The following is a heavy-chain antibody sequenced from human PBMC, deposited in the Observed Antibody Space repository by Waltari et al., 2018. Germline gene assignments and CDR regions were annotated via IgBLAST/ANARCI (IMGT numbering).Heavy chain of an antibody. CDR2: ISYDGNTK. CDR1: GFTFSSHA. Sequence: QVQLVESGGGVVQPGKSLTLSCVASGFTFSSHALHWVRQAPGKGLQWLAVISYDGNTKYYDDSVKGRLTISRDNVQNKVILQLDSLRPEDTGVYYCVSFHLRYRVGPGDFWGQGTLVTVSS. J-gene: IGHJ4*02. CDR3: VSFHLRYRVGPGDF. D-gene: IGHD2-2*02. V-gene: IGHV3-30*01.